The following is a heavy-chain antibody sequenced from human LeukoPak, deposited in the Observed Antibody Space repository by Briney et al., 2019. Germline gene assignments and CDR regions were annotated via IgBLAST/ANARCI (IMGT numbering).Heavy chain of an antibody. V-gene: IGHV3-20*04. J-gene: IGHJ4*02. CDR3: ARETSARGVSTH. CDR2: INWKTGAT. Sequence: GGSLRLSCAASGFSFDDYGMSWVRQAPGKGLEWLSGINWKTGATGYSDSVKGRFTISKDNTRNSLYLQMNSLRAEDTAFYYCARETSARGVSTHWGQGTLVTVSS. CDR1: GFSFDDYG. D-gene: IGHD3-10*01.